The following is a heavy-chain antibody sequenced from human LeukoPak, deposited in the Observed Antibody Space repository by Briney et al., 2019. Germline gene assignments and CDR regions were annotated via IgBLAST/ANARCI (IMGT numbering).Heavy chain of an antibody. CDR3: ATGYCGGDCQPDY. CDR2: FDPEDGET. Sequence: GGFDPEDGETIYAQKFQGRVTMTEDTSTDTAYMELSSLRSEDTAVYYCATGYCGGDCQPDYWGQGTLVTVSS. D-gene: IGHD2-21*02. J-gene: IGHJ4*02. V-gene: IGHV1-24*01.